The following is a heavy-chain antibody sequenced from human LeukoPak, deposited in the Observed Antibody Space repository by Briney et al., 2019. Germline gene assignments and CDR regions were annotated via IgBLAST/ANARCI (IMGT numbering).Heavy chain of an antibody. V-gene: IGHV4-39*07. D-gene: IGHD2-21*02. J-gene: IGHJ4*02. Sequence: SETLSLTCTVSGGSISSSSYYWGWIRQPPGKGLEWIGSIYYSGSTYYNPSLKSRVTISVDTSKNQFSLKLSSVTAADTAVYYCAGGGDVLKRVLNYWGQGTLVTVSS. CDR1: GGSISSSSYY. CDR2: IYYSGST. CDR3: AGGGDVLKRVLNY.